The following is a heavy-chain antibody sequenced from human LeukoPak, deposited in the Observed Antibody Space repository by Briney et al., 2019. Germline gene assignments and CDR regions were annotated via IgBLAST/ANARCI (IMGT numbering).Heavy chain of an antibody. CDR1: GFTFSSYA. CDR3: VKDGYCSSTSCYYFDY. D-gene: IGHD2-2*03. J-gene: IGHJ4*02. CDR2: ISGSGGST. Sequence: GGSLRLSCAASGFTFSSYAMSWVRQAPGKGLERVSGISGSGGSTYYADSVKGRFTISRDNSKNTLYLQMNSLRAEDTAVYYCVKDGYCSSTSCYYFDYWGQGTLVTVSS. V-gene: IGHV3-23*01.